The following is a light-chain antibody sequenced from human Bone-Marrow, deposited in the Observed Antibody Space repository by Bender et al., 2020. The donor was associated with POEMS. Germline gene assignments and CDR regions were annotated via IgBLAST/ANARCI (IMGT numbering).Light chain of an antibody. Sequence: QSALTQPASVSGSPGQSITISCTGTSDDVGRFNLVSWYQHHPGKAPQLIIYEVKERPSGVPDRFSGSKSGNTASLTISGLQAEDDANYFCSSGVLFGGGTKLTVL. J-gene: IGLJ2*01. CDR3: SSGVL. V-gene: IGLV2-23*02. CDR2: EVK. CDR1: SDDVGRFNL.